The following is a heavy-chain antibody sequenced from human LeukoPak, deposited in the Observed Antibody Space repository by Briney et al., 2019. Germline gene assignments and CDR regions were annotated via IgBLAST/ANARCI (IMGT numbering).Heavy chain of an antibody. CDR1: GFSFSSYW. V-gene: IGHV3-7*01. D-gene: IGHD3-3*01. J-gene: IGHJ4*02. CDR2: IKQDGSEK. CDR3: AREGYHDFWSSSGDY. Sequence: GGSLRLSCAASGFSFSSYWMSWVRQAPGKGLEWVANIKQDGSEKYYVDSVKGRFTISRDNAKNSLYLQMNSLRVDDTAVYYCAREGYHDFWSSSGDYWGQGTLVTVSS.